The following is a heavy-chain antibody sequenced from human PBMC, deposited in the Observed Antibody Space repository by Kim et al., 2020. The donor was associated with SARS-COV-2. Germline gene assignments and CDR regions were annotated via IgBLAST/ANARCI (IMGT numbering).Heavy chain of an antibody. CDR3: ARGEYYYYYMDV. V-gene: IGHV4-39*01. J-gene: IGHJ6*03. Sequence: SYNPSLNSRVTISVDTSKNQFSLKLSSVTAADTAVYYCARGEYYYYYMDVWGKGTTVTVSS. D-gene: IGHD3-16*01.